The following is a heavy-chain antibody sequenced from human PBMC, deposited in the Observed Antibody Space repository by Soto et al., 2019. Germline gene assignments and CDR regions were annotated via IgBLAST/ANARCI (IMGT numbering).Heavy chain of an antibody. D-gene: IGHD3-10*01. CDR1: GGSFSGYY. V-gene: IGHV4-34*01. CDR3: ARGERGMVRGVIYYYYYYGMDV. Sequence: QVQLQQWGAGQLKPSETLSLTCAVYGGSFSGYYWSWIRQPPGKGLEWIGEINHSGSTNYNPSLKSRVTISVDTSKNQFSLKLSSVTAADTAVYYCARGERGMVRGVIYYYYYYGMDVWGQGTTVTVSS. CDR2: INHSGST. J-gene: IGHJ6*02.